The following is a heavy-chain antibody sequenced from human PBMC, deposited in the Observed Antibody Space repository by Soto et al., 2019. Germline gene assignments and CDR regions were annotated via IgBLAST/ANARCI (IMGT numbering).Heavy chain of an antibody. J-gene: IGHJ6*03. D-gene: IGHD3-16*01. CDR2: SFSSGAT. CDR1: VDSIGSGDKY. Sequence: PSETLSFTCTVSVDSIGSGDKYWGWIRHAPGKGLEGIGYSFSSGATDYNPSLKSRLTISVDTSQNQSSLKLNSVTDADAAVYSCARVPSPFDFYYDMDGWGKGTQVTVSS. V-gene: IGHV4-30-4*01. CDR3: ARVPSPFDFYYDMDG.